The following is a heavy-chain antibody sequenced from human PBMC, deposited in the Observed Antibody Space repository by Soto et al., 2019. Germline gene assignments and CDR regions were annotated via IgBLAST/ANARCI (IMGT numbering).Heavy chain of an antibody. J-gene: IGHJ4*02. Sequence: PSETLSLTCPVSGGSIIGYYWSWVRQPPGKGLEWIGYIYYSGTTNYSPSLKNRVTISVDTSKNQFSLKLSSVTAADTAVYYCARDRDGSGSYLGYWGQGTLVTVSS. CDR2: IYYSGTT. CDR3: ARDRDGSGSYLGY. D-gene: IGHD3-10*01. V-gene: IGHV4-59*12. CDR1: GGSIIGYY.